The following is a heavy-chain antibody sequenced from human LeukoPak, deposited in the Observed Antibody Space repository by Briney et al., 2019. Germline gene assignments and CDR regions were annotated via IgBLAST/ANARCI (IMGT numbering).Heavy chain of an antibody. V-gene: IGHV3-21*01. CDR1: GFTFSSYS. CDR3: ARHPDNGGWYSWYFDL. Sequence: PGGSLRLSCAASGFTFSSYSMNWVRQAPGKGLEWVSSISSSSSYIYYADSVKGRFTISRDNAKNSLYLQMNSLRAEDTAVYYCARHPDNGGWYSWYFDLWGRGTLVTVSS. J-gene: IGHJ2*01. CDR2: ISSSSSYI. D-gene: IGHD6-19*01.